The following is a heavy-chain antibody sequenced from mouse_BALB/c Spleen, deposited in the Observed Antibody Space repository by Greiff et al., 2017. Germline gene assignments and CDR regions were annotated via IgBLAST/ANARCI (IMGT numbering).Heavy chain of an antibody. Sequence: EVKLQESGGGLVQPGGSLKLSCAASGFDFSRYWMSWVRQAPGKGLEWIGEINPDSSTINYTPSLKDKFIISRDNAKNTLYLQMSKVRSEDTALYYCARRGYGNYPFAYWGQGTLVTVSA. CDR1: GFDFSRYW. J-gene: IGHJ3*01. V-gene: IGHV4-1*02. D-gene: IGHD2-10*02. CDR3: ARRGYGNYPFAY. CDR2: INPDSSTI.